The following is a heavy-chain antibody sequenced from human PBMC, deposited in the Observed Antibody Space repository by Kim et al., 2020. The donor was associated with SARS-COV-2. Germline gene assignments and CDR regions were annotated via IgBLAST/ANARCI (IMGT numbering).Heavy chain of an antibody. Sequence: SETLSLTCAVYGGSFSGYYWSWIRQPPGKGLEWIGEINHSGSTNYNPSLKSRVTISVDTSKNQFSLKLSSVTAADTAVYYCARGGGRCGTTVETWFDPWSQGTLVAVTS. CDR2: INHSGST. D-gene: IGHD3-16*01. J-gene: IGHJ5*02. CDR3: ARGGGRCGTTVETWFDP. V-gene: IGHV4-34*01. CDR1: GGSFSGYY.